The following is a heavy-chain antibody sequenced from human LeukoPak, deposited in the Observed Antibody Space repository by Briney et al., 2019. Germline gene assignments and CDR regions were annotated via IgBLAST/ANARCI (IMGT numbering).Heavy chain of an antibody. CDR2: IIPILGIA. CDR3: ARENEAWELAPEVVDY. V-gene: IGHV1-69*04. D-gene: IGHD1-26*01. J-gene: IGHJ4*02. CDR1: GGTFSSYA. Sequence: SVKVSCKASGGTFSSYAISWVRQAPGQGREWMGRIIPILGIANYAQKFQGRVTTTADKSTSTAYMELSSLRSEDTAVYYCARENEAWELAPEVVDYWGQGTLVTVSS.